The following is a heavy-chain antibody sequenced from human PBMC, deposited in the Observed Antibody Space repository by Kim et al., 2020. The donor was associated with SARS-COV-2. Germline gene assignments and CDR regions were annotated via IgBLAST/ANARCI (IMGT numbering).Heavy chain of an antibody. CDR2: IDYGGKT. J-gene: IGHJ4*02. CDR3: ARGFGY. V-gene: IGHV4-59*09. Sequence: IDYGGKTNQNPALESRVTISVDTSKNPYSLKLSSVTAADTAVYYCARGFGYWGRGTLVTVSS.